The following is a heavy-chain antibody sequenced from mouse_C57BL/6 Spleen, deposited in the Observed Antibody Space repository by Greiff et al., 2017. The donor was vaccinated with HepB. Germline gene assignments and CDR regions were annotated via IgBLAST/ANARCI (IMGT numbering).Heavy chain of an antibody. V-gene: IGHV1-4*01. D-gene: IGHD3-2*02. CDR2: INPSNGYT. J-gene: IGHJ2*01. Sequence: QVQLQQSGAELARPGASVKMSCKASGYTFTSYTMHWVKQRPGQGLEWIGYINPSNGYTTYNQKFNDKATLTADKSSSAAYLQLSSLTSADSAVYYCARWRTAQAYYFDYWGQGTTLTVSS. CDR3: ARWRTAQAYYFDY. CDR1: GYTFTSYT.